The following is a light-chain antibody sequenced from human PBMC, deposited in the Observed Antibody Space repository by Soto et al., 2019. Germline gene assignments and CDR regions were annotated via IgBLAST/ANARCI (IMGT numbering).Light chain of an antibody. J-gene: IGKJ4*01. CDR3: QQYDSWPPT. V-gene: IGKV3D-15*01. CDR1: QSVSSN. Sequence: EIVMTQSPTILSVSPGERATLSCRASQSVSSNLAWYQQKPGQAPRLLIYGVYTRAPGIPATFRGSGSGTEFTLTINGLQSEDFALYWCQQYDSWPPTFGGGTKVDIK. CDR2: GVY.